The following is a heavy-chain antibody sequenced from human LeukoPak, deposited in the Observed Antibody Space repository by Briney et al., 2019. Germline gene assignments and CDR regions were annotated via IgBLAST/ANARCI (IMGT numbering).Heavy chain of an antibody. Sequence: ASVKVSCKASGYTFTSYYIHWVREAPGQGLEWMGIINPSGGNTNYAQKFQGRVTMTRDTSTSTVYMELSSLRSEDTAVYYCARGLWFGELFYWGQGTLVTVSS. CDR1: GYTFTSYY. CDR2: INPSGGNT. D-gene: IGHD3-10*01. V-gene: IGHV1-46*01. CDR3: ARGLWFGELFY. J-gene: IGHJ4*02.